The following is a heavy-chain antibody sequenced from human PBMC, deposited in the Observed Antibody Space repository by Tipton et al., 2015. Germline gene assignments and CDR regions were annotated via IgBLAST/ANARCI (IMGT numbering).Heavy chain of an antibody. Sequence: TLSLTCTVSGGSISSYYWSWIRQPAGKGLEWIGRIYTSGSTNYNPSLKSRVTMSVDTSKNQFSLKLSSVTAADTAVYYCARASRDVWSGYYSDNWFFDLWGRGTRVTVSS. D-gene: IGHD3-3*01. CDR2: IYTSGST. CDR1: GGSISSYY. CDR3: ARASRDVWSGYYSDNWFFDL. V-gene: IGHV4-4*07. J-gene: IGHJ2*01.